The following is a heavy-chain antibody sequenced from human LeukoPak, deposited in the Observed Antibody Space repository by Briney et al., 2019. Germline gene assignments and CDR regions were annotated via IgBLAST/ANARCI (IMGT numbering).Heavy chain of an antibody. D-gene: IGHD1-7*01. CDR3: ARGLKGKLPWFDP. J-gene: IGHJ5*02. Sequence: SQTLSLTCTVSGGSISSGGYYWSWIRQHPGKGLEWIGYIYYSGSTYYNPSLKSRVTISVDTSKNQFSLKLSSVTAADTAVYYCARGLKGKLPWFDPWGQGTLVTVSS. V-gene: IGHV4-31*03. CDR2: IYYSGST. CDR1: GGSISSGGYY.